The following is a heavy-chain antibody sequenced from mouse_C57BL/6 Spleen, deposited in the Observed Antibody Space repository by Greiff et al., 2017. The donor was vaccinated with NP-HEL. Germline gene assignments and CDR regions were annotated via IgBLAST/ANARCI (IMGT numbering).Heavy chain of an antibody. D-gene: IGHD2-5*01. CDR2: INPSSGYT. Sequence: VQRVESGAELAKPGASVKLSCKASGYTFTSYWMHWVKQRPGQGLEWIGYINPSSGYTKYIQKFKDKATLTADKSSSTAYMQLSSLTYEDSAVYYCARSNYSKPLARDYWGQGTSVTVSS. CDR1: GYTFTSYW. J-gene: IGHJ4*01. V-gene: IGHV1-7*01. CDR3: ARSNYSKPLARDY.